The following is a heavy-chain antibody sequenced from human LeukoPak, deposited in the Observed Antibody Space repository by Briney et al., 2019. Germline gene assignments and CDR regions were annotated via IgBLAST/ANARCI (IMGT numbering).Heavy chain of an antibody. Sequence: SGTLSLTCAVYGGSFSGYYWSWIRQPPGKGLEWIGEINHSGSTNYNPSLKSRVTISVDTSKNQFSLKLSSVTAADTAVHYCARVGRRLLWFGEVKFDYWGQGTLVTVSS. CDR2: INHSGST. CDR3: ARVGRRLLWFGEVKFDY. J-gene: IGHJ4*02. D-gene: IGHD3-10*01. V-gene: IGHV4-34*01. CDR1: GGSFSGYY.